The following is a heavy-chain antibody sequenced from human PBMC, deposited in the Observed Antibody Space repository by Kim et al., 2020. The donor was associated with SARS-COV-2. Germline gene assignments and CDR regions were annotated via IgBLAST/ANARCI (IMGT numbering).Heavy chain of an antibody. D-gene: IGHD2-21*02. Sequence: NPSLKSRVTISVDTSKNQFSLKLSSVTAADTAVYYCARQVVTVPTYYFDYWGQGTLVTVSS. V-gene: IGHV4-39*01. CDR3: ARQVVTVPTYYFDY. J-gene: IGHJ4*02.